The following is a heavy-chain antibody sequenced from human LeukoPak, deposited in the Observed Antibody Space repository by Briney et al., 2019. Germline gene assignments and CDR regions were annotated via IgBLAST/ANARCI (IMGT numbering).Heavy chain of an antibody. CDR1: GYTFTSYG. Sequence: ASVKVSCKASGYTFTSYGISWVRQAPGQGLEWMGWISAYNGNTNYAQKLQGRVTMTTDTSTSTAYMELRSLRSDDTAMYYCARVVRGSDYYYYGMDVWGKGTTVTVSS. CDR3: ARVVRGSDYYYYGMDV. J-gene: IGHJ6*04. V-gene: IGHV1-18*04. CDR2: ISAYNGNT. D-gene: IGHD3-10*01.